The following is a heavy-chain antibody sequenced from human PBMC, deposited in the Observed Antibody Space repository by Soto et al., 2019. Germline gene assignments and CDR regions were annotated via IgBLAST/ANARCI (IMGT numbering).Heavy chain of an antibody. J-gene: IGHJ5*02. CDR2: ISAYNGQT. CDR3: ARAPREFWKSYFFDP. V-gene: IGHV1-18*01. CDR1: GYPFDTYG. Sequence: ASVKVSCKASGYPFDTYGINWVRQAPGQRPEWMGWISAYNGQTDYAQNFQGRITMATDTSTNTAYIELRKMRPNDTAVDSCARAPREFWKSYFFDPWGTGSLVTVSS. D-gene: IGHD3-3*01.